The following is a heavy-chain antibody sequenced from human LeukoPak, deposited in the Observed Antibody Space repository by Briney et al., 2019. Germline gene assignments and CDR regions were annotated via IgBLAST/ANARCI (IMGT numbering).Heavy chain of an antibody. CDR1: GDSISSYY. CDR2: IYYSGST. Sequence: SETLSLTCTVSGDSISSYYWSWIRQPPGKGLEWIGYIYYSGSTNYNPSLKSRVTISVDTSKNQFSLKLSSVTAADTAVYYCARTPPYYDILTGYYPIDAFDIWGQGTMVTVSS. J-gene: IGHJ3*02. CDR3: ARTPPYYDILTGYYPIDAFDI. D-gene: IGHD3-9*01. V-gene: IGHV4-59*01.